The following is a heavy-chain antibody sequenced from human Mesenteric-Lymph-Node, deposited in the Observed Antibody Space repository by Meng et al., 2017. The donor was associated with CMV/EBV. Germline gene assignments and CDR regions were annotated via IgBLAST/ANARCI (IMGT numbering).Heavy chain of an antibody. D-gene: IGHD3-22*01. CDR3: ARGEYYYDSSGYFGRFDP. CDR2: INPSGGST. Sequence: ASVKVSCKASGYTFTSYYMHWVRQAPGQGLEWMGIINPSGGSTSYAQKFQGRVTMTRDTSTSTVYMELSSLRSEDTAVYYCARGEYYYDSSGYFGRFDPWGQGTLVTVSS. CDR1: GYTFTSYY. J-gene: IGHJ5*02. V-gene: IGHV1-46*01.